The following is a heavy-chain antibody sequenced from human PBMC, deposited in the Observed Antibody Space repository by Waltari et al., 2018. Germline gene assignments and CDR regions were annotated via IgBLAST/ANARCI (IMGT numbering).Heavy chain of an antibody. Sequence: QVQLVQSGAEVKKPGASMKVSCKASGYTFTSYDINWVRQATGQGLEWMGWRNPNSGNTGYAQKCKGRVTMTRNTSISTAYMELSSLRSEDTAVYYCARGAWGYCSSTSCYDFDYWGQGTLVTVSS. V-gene: IGHV1-8*01. CDR2: RNPNSGNT. J-gene: IGHJ4*02. D-gene: IGHD2-2*01. CDR3: ARGAWGYCSSTSCYDFDY. CDR1: GYTFTSYD.